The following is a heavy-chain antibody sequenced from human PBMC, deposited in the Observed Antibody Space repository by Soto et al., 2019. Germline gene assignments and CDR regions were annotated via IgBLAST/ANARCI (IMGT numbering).Heavy chain of an antibody. D-gene: IGHD3-10*01. CDR3: ERDRVNMVRGVIITRKGFDY. J-gene: IGHJ4*02. CDR1: GFTFSSYA. CDR2: ISYDGSNK. V-gene: IGHV3-30-3*01. Sequence: QVQLVESGGGVVQPGRSLRLSCAASGFTFSSYAMHWVRQAPGKGLEWVAVISYDGSNKYYADSVKGRFTISRDNSKNTLYLQMNSLSAEDTAVYYCERDRVNMVRGVIITRKGFDYWGKGTLATVSS.